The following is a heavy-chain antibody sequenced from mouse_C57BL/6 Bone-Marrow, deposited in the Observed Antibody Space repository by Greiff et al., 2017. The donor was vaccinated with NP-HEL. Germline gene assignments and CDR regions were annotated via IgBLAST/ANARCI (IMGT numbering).Heavy chain of an antibody. CDR1: GFTFNTYA. J-gene: IGHJ2*01. D-gene: IGHD2-4*01. CDR3: VRDRGDDYDVGFDY. V-gene: IGHV10-3*01. Sequence: EVHLVESGGGLAQPKGSLKLSCAASGFTFNTYAMHWVRQAPGKGLEWVARIRSKSSNYATYYADSVKDRFTISRDDSQSMLYLQMNNLKTEDTAMYYCVRDRGDDYDVGFDYWGQGTTLTVSS. CDR2: IRSKSSNYAT.